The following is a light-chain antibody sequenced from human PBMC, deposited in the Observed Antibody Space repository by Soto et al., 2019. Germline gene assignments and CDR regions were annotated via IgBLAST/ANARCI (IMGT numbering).Light chain of an antibody. CDR3: HQANSFPIT. Sequence: DIQMTQSPPSVSASVGDRVTITFRASQDVGKWLAWYQQKPGKAPTLLIHGASSLQSGVPPRYSGSGYGTDFTLTISSLQPEDFATYYCHQANSFPITFGQGTRLEI. J-gene: IGKJ5*01. CDR2: GAS. V-gene: IGKV1-12*01. CDR1: QDVGKW.